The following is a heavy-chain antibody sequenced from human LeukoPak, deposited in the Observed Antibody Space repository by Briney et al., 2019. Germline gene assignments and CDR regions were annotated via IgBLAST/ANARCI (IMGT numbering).Heavy chain of an antibody. CDR2: ISGSGGST. D-gene: IGHD6-19*01. CDR1: GFTFSSYS. J-gene: IGHJ4*02. CDR3: AKDLGEAVAGDFDY. V-gene: IGHV3-23*01. Sequence: GGSLRLSCAASGFTFSSYSMNWFRQAPGKGLEWVSAISGSGGSTYYADSVKGRFTISRDNSKNTLYLQMNSLRAEDTAVYYCAKDLGEAVAGDFDYWGQGTLVTVSS.